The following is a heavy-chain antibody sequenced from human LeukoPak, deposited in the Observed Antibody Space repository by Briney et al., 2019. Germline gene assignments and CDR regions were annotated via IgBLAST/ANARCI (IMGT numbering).Heavy chain of an antibody. Sequence: SETLSLTCTVSGGSISSYYWSWIRQPPGKGLEWIGYVYYSGSTTYNPSLKSRVTISVDPSKDQFSLKLTSVTAADTAVYYCARASGSSYFVFFFDYWGQGTLVTVSS. D-gene: IGHD1-26*01. J-gene: IGHJ4*02. CDR1: GGSISSYY. CDR3: ARASGSSYFVFFFDY. CDR2: VYYSGST. V-gene: IGHV4-59*01.